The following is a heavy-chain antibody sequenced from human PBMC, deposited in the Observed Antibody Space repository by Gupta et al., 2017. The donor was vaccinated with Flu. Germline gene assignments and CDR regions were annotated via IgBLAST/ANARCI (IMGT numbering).Heavy chain of an antibody. V-gene: IGHV1-8*01. CDR2: MNPNSGNA. CDR1: GYTFTSHD. D-gene: IGHD2-15*01. J-gene: IGHJ3*02. CDR3: ARADGSGDSCYSLNNAFDI. Sequence: QVLLVQSGAEVKKHGASVEVSCKASGYTFTSHDIHCVRQAPDQGLEWMGWMNPNSGNAGYVQKFKSRFTKTRNTSINTVYMELSSLRSEDTAVIYGARADGSGDSCYSLNNAFDIWGQGTMVTVSS.